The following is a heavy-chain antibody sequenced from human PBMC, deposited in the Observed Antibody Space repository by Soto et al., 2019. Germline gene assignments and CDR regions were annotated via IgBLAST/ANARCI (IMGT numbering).Heavy chain of an antibody. CDR2: FDPEDGET. CDR3: ARDAPAAVADISDSAFDI. D-gene: IGHD6-19*01. CDR1: GYTLTELS. Sequence: ASVKVSCKVSGYTLTELSMHWVRQAPGKGLEWMGGFDPEDGETIYAQKFQGRVTMTEDTSTDTAYMELSSLRSEDTAAYYCARDAPAAVADISDSAFDIWGQGTMVTVSS. V-gene: IGHV1-24*01. J-gene: IGHJ3*02.